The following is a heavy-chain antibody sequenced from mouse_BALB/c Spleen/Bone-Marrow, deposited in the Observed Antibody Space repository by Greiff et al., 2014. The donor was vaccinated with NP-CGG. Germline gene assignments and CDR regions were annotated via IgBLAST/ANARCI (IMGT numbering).Heavy chain of an antibody. Sequence: VQLKESGGGLVKPGGSLKLSCAASGFIFSDYYMYWVRQTPEKRLEWVATISDAGSYTYYPDSVKGRFTISRDNAKNNLYLQMISLKSEDTAMYYCARDGDYRYAWFAYWGQGTLVTVST. D-gene: IGHD2-14*01. J-gene: IGHJ3*01. V-gene: IGHV5-4*02. CDR1: GFIFSDYY. CDR2: ISDAGSYT. CDR3: ARDGDYRYAWFAY.